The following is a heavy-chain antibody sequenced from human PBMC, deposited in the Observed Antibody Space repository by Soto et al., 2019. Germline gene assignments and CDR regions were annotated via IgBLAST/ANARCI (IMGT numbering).Heavy chain of an antibody. Sequence: EVQLVESGGGLVTPGGSLRVSCAASGFTFRSYSMNWVRQAPGKGLEWISTISGNSAYIYYAASVEGRFTISRDNARNSVYLQLNSLRAEDTAIYFCSRDQGLGQPVAFDVWGQGTMVTVSS. J-gene: IGHJ3*01. CDR1: GFTFRSYS. V-gene: IGHV3-21*01. CDR2: ISGNSAYI. CDR3: SRDQGLGQPVAFDV.